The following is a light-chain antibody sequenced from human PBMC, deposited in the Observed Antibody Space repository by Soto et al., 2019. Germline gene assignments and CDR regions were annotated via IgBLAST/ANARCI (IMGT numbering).Light chain of an antibody. CDR1: QNLSRN. V-gene: IGKV3-11*01. J-gene: IGKJ4*01. CDR3: QQRSNWPPLT. Sequence: EMVMTQSPATLSVSPGERATLSCRASQNLSRNLAWYQQQPGQAPRLLIFYASTRATGIPARFSGSGSGTDFTLTISSLEPEDFAVYYCQQRSNWPPLTFGGGTKVEIK. CDR2: YAS.